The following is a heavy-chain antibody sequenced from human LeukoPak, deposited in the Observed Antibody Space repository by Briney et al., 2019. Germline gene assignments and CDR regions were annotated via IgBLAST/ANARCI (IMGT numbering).Heavy chain of an antibody. J-gene: IGHJ6*02. V-gene: IGHV1-8*01. CDR2: MNPNSANT. CDR3: ARLASSSWPLYYYYGMDV. D-gene: IGHD6-13*01. Sequence: GASVKVSCKASGYTFTSYDINWVRQATGQGLEWMGWMNPNSANTGYAQKFQGRVTMTRNTSISTAYMELSSLRSEDTAVYYCARLASSSWPLYYYYGMDVWGQGTTFTVSS. CDR1: GYTFTSYD.